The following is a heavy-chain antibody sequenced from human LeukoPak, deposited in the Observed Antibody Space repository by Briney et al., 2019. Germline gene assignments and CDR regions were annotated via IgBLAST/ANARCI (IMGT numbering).Heavy chain of an antibody. V-gene: IGHV3-30-3*01. J-gene: IGHJ3*02. CDR1: GFTFSSYA. CDR2: ISYDGSNK. Sequence: HPGGSLRLSCAASGFTFSSYAMHWVRQAPGKGLEWVAVISYDGSNKYYADSVKGRFTISRDNSKNTLYLQMNSLRAEDTAVYYCARDVGDAGIAVAGTLDIWGQGTMVTVSS. CDR3: ARDVGDAGIAVAGTLDI. D-gene: IGHD6-19*01.